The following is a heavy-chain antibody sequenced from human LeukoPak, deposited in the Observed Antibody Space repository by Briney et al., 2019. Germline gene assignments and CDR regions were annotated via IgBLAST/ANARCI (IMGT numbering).Heavy chain of an antibody. J-gene: IGHJ4*02. Sequence: ETLSLTCAVYGGSFSGYYWSWIRQPPGKGLEWIGEINHSGSTNYNPSLKSRVTISVDTSKNQFSLKLSPVTAADTAVYYCARGLSYGDYGLDYWGQATLVTVSS. CDR1: GGSFSGYY. CDR3: ARGLSYGDYGLDY. CDR2: INHSGST. D-gene: IGHD4-17*01. V-gene: IGHV4-34*01.